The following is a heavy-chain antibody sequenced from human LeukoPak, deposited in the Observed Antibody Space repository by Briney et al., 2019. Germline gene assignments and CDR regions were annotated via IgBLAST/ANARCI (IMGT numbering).Heavy chain of an antibody. V-gene: IGHV3-23*01. CDR3: AIMHPYYDGSGYWVQ. CDR2: ISTSGGSS. CDR1: GFTFSSYA. J-gene: IGHJ4*02. D-gene: IGHD3-22*01. Sequence: GGSLRLSCAASGFTFSSYAMSWVRQTPGKGLEWVSGISTSGGSSSYADSVKGRFTISRDNPRNTLYMQMNSLRAEDTALYYCAIMHPYYDGSGYWVQWGQGTLVTVSS.